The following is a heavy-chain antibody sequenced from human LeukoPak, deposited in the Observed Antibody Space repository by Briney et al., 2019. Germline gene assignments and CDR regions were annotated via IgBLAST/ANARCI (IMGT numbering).Heavy chain of an antibody. CDR2: IYYSGST. Sequence: PSGTPSLTCAVSGYSISSGNWWGWIRQPPGKGLEWIGYIYYSGSTYYNSSLKSRVTMSVDTSKNQFSLKLSSVTAVDTAVYYCARTHRSGFSFDYWGQGILVTVSS. CDR1: GYSISSGNW. CDR3: ARTHRSGFSFDY. D-gene: IGHD6-19*01. J-gene: IGHJ4*02. V-gene: IGHV4-28*01.